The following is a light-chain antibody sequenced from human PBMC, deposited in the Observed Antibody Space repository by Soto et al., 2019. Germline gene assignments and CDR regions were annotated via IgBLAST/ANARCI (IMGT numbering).Light chain of an antibody. CDR1: QSVGSSY. CDR2: GAS. CDR3: QQYGSSPPIT. V-gene: IGKV3-20*01. J-gene: IGKJ5*01. Sequence: EIVLTQSPGTLSLSPGERATLSCRASQSVGSSYLAWHQQKPGQAPRLLIYGASSRATGIPDRFSGSGSGTDFTLTISRLEPEDFAVYYCQQYGSSPPITFGQGTRLEI.